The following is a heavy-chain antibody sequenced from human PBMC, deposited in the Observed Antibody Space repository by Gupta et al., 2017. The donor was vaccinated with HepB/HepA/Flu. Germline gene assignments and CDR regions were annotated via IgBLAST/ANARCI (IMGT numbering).Heavy chain of an antibody. CDR1: GVVINDCA. CDR2: ISWNSGSI. V-gene: IGHV3-9*03. D-gene: IGHD2-2*01. Sequence: VQRLGSVAALLQLGRSVGLVSAASGVVINDCAMLWVRQAPGKGLEWVSGISWNSGSIYYANSVKGRFTTARDNAKNSLYLQMNSMRAEDMALYYGTKDLDKQPSTGFDYWGQGTLVTVSS. J-gene: IGHJ4*02. CDR3: TKDLDKQPSTGFDY.